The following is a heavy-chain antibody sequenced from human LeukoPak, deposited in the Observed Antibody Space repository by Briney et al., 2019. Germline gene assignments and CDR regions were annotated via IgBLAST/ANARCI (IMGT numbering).Heavy chain of an antibody. CDR1: GGSFSGYY. Sequence: ASETLSLTCAVYGGSFSGYYWSWIRQPPGKGLEWIGYIYYSGSTNYNPSLKSRVTISVDTSKNQFSLKLSSVTAADTAVYYCARTSLRTHAFDIWGQGTMVTVSS. J-gene: IGHJ3*02. CDR3: ARTSLRTHAFDI. CDR2: IYYSGST. V-gene: IGHV4-59*08.